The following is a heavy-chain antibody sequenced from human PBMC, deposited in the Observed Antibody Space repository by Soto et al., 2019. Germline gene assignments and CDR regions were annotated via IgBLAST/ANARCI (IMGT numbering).Heavy chain of an antibody. J-gene: IGHJ4*02. D-gene: IGHD6-19*01. CDR2: ISGSGGST. CDR3: AKDTRASSVAGTYDVDY. V-gene: IGHV3-23*01. Sequence: GGSLRLSCAASGFTFSSYAMSWVRQAPGKGLEWVSAISGSGGSTYYADSVKGRFTISRDNSKNTLYLQMNSLRAEDTAVYYCAKDTRASSVAGTYDVDYWGQGTLVTVSS. CDR1: GFTFSSYA.